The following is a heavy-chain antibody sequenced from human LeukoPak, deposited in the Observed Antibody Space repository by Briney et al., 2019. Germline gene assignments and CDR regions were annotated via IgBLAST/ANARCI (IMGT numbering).Heavy chain of an antibody. CDR1: GFTFSSYS. J-gene: IGHJ5*02. V-gene: IGHV3-48*01. CDR2: ISSSSSTI. D-gene: IGHD6-6*01. CDR3: AKDPAYSSSPNWFDP. Sequence: GGSLRLSCAASGFTFSSYSMNWVRQAPGKGLEWVSYISSSSSTIYYADSVKGRFTISRDNAKNSLYLQMNSLRAEDTALYYCAKDPAYSSSPNWFDPWGQGTLVTVSS.